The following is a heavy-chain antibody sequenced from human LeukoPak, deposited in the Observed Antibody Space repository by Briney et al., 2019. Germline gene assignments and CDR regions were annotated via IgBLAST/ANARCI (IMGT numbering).Heavy chain of an antibody. V-gene: IGHV3-7*01. CDR3: ARGTHVWSGYTFMAGYMDV. CDR1: GFSISPFW. J-gene: IGHJ6*03. D-gene: IGHD3-3*01. Sequence: GGSLRLSCVASGFSISPFWMAWFRQAPGKGLEWVANIRGDGSRLYYVDSVKGRFTISRDNAENSLYLQMSNLRAEDTAVYYCARGTHVWSGYTFMAGYMDVWGKGTTVTVSS. CDR2: IRGDGSRL.